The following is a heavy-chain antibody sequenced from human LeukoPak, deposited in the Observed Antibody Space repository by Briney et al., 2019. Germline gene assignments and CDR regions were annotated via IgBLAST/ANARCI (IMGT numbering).Heavy chain of an antibody. CDR2: INPNSGGT. CDR3: ASYNWNYAGLRR. V-gene: IGHV1-2*02. D-gene: IGHD1-7*01. Sequence: ASVKVSCKASGYTFTGYYMHWVRQAPGQGLEWMGWINPNSGGTNYEQKFQGRVTMTRDTSISTAYMELSRLRSDDTAVYYCASYNWNYAGLRRWGQGTLVTVSS. J-gene: IGHJ4*02. CDR1: GYTFTGYY.